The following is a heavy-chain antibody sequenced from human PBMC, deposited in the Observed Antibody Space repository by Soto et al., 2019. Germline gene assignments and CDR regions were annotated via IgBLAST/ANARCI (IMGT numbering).Heavy chain of an antibody. Sequence: ASVKVSCKASGYTFTSYGISWVRQAPGQGLEWMGWISAYNGNTNYAQKLQGRVTMTTDTSTSTAYMELRSLRSDDTAVYYCARVVYYDSSGYYGRGVTLDCWGQGTLVTVSS. V-gene: IGHV1-18*04. D-gene: IGHD3-22*01. J-gene: IGHJ4*02. CDR2: ISAYNGNT. CDR1: GYTFTSYG. CDR3: ARVVYYDSSGYYGRGVTLDC.